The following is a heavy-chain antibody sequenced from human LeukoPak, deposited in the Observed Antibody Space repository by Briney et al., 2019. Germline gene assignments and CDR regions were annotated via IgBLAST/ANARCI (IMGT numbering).Heavy chain of an antibody. CDR3: ARARGYSGDDFGSGYWFDP. CDR1: GGSISSGGYS. J-gene: IGHJ5*02. V-gene: IGHV4-30-2*01. D-gene: IGHD5-12*01. CDR2: IYHSGST. Sequence: SQTLSLTCAVSGGSISSGGYSWSWIRQPPGKGLEWIGYIYHSGSTYYNPSLKSRVTISVDRSKNQFSLKLSSVTAADTAVYYWARARGYSGDDFGSGYWFDPWGQGTLVTVSS.